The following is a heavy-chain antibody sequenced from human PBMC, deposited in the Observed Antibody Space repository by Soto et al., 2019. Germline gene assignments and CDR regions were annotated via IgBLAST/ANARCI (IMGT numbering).Heavy chain of an antibody. Sequence: EVQLVESGGGLVKPGGSLRLSCAASGFSFSNGWMSWVRQAPGKGLEWVGRIKSKSDGGTTDYTAPVKGRFTISRDDSKDTLYLQMNSLKTEDTAVYYCTTDSTQTFCDGGPCYSVQTKLHDSWGQGTLVTVCS. J-gene: IGHJ4*02. CDR3: TTDSTQTFCDGGPCYSVQTKLHDS. CDR1: GFSFSNGW. D-gene: IGHD2-15*01. CDR2: IKSKSDGGTT. V-gene: IGHV3-15*01.